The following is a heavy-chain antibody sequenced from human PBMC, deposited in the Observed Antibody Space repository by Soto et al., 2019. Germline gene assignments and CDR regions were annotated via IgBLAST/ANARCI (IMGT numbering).Heavy chain of an antibody. V-gene: IGHV3-30-3*01. Sequence: QVQLVESGGGVVQPGRSLRLSCAASGFTFSSYAMHWVRQAPGKGLEWVAVISYDGSNKYYADSVKGRFTISRDNSKNTLYLQMNSLRAEDTAVYYCARDMRIAAAGTYYGMDLWGPGNPVTVPS. J-gene: IGHJ6*02. CDR1: GFTFSSYA. D-gene: IGHD6-13*01. CDR2: ISYDGSNK. CDR3: ARDMRIAAAGTYYGMDL.